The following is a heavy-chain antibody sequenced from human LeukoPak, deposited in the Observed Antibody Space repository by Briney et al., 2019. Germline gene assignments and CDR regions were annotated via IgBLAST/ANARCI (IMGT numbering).Heavy chain of an antibody. J-gene: IGHJ4*02. V-gene: IGHV1-2*02. Sequence: ASVKVSCKASGYTFTGYYMHWVRQAPGQGLEWMGWINPNNGGTKYAQKFQDRVTMTRDTSISTAYLALSRLTSDDTAVYYCAGRGGGTTGFDSWGQGTLVTVSS. CDR1: GYTFTGYY. CDR3: AGRGGGTTGFDS. CDR2: INPNNGGT. D-gene: IGHD3-16*01.